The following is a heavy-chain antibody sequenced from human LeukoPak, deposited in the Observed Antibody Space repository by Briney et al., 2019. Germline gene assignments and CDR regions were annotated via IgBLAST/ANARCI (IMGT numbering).Heavy chain of an antibody. Sequence: PSETLSPTCTVSGGSISSYYWGWIRQPPGKGLEWIGYIYYTGSTNYNPSLKSRVTISVVTSKNQFSLKLSSVTAADTAVYYCARNVGRWFDPWGQGTLVTVSS. CDR2: IYYTGST. J-gene: IGHJ5*02. CDR1: GGSISSYY. CDR3: ARNVGRWFDP. V-gene: IGHV4-59*01. D-gene: IGHD1-26*01.